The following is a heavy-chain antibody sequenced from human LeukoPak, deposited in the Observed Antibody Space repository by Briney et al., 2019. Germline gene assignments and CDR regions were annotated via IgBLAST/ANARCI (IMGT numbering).Heavy chain of an antibody. J-gene: IGHJ4*02. V-gene: IGHV3-23*01. CDR3: TSQTYLGSLRYYSDY. D-gene: IGHD1-26*01. CDR1: GGSISSYY. Sequence: PSETLSLTCTVSGGSISSYYWSWIRQPPGKGLEWVAVINNSGGTIYYVDSVKGRFTVSRDNSKNTLYLQMESLRAEDTAVYYCTSQTYLGSLRYYSDYWGQGTLVTVSS. CDR2: INNSGGTI.